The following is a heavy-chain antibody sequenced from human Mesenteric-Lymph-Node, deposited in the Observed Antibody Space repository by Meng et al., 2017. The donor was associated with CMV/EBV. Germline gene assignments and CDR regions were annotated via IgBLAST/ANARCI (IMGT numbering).Heavy chain of an antibody. V-gene: IGHV3-23*03. J-gene: IGHJ6*02. Sequence: GESLKISCAASGFTFSNYAMSWVRQAPGKGLEWVSLIYSDGSTTFSTDSVKGRFTISRDNAKNSLYLQMDSMTAEDTAVYYCARGVGTYDFWSGFSYYYGLDVWGQGTTVTVSS. D-gene: IGHD3-3*01. CDR1: GFTFSNYA. CDR3: ARGVGTYDFWSGFSYYYGLDV. CDR2: IYSDGSTT.